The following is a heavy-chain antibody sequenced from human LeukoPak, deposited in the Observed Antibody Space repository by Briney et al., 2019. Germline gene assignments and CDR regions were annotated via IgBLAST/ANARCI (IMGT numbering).Heavy chain of an antibody. CDR2: IYPGDSDT. Sequence: GGALEISWKGSGFNFTSYWIGWGRPVPGKGLGGVGIIYPGDSDTSYSPSLQGHVTISADKSISTASLQWNSLKASDTAMYFCARRDYGGKHFDYWGQGTLVTVSS. J-gene: IGHJ4*02. D-gene: IGHD4-23*01. CDR3: ARRDYGGKHFDY. CDR1: GFNFTSYW. V-gene: IGHV5-51*01.